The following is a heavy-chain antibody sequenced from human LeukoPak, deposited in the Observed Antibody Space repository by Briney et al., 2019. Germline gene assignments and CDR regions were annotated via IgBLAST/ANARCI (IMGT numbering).Heavy chain of an antibody. CDR1: GGTFSSYA. V-gene: IGHV1-69*04. D-gene: IGHD2-15*01. CDR3: ARDCSGGSCPLHY. Sequence: SVKVSCKASGGTFSSYAISWMRQAPGQGLEWMGRIIPILGIANYAQKFQGRVTITADKSTSTAYMELSSLRSEDTAVYYCARDCSGGSCPLHYWGQGTLVTVSS. CDR2: IIPILGIA. J-gene: IGHJ4*02.